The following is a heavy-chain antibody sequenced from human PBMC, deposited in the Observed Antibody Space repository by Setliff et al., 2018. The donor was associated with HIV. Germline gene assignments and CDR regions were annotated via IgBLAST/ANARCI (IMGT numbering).Heavy chain of an antibody. CDR1: GYRFTSNS. D-gene: IGHD6-25*01. J-gene: IGHJ4*02. CDR2: INTYSGKP. Sequence: GASVKVSCKASGYRFTSNSLNWVRQAPGQGPEWLGLINTYSGKPTYVKGLTGRFVFSLDTSVNTAYLQMNSLRAEDTAVYYCTRTSRAAYWGRGTLVTVSS. V-gene: IGHV7-4-1*02. CDR3: TRTSRAAY.